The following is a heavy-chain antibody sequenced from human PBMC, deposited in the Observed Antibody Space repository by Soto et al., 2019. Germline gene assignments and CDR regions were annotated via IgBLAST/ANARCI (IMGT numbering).Heavy chain of an antibody. CDR2: FIAVMRSA. CDR1: GGTYSNYV. V-gene: IGHV1-69*12. J-gene: IGHJ6*02. CDR3: AGPHYYGMHV. Sequence: QVQLVQSGAEVKKHGSSVKVSCKASGGTYSNYVISWVRQAPGQGPEWIGGFIAVMRSANYAQKFKDRVTITADGSTSTSYMDLRSLRSEDTAVYYCAGPHYYGMHVWGQGTTVTVSS.